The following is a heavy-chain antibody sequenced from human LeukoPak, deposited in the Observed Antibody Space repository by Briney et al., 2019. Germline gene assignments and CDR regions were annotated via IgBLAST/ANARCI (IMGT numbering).Heavy chain of an antibody. D-gene: IGHD3-10*01. J-gene: IGHJ4*02. CDR3: ARDYYGSGSYYRSHFDY. CDR2: IYYSGST. CDR1: GGSISSSSYY. V-gene: IGHV4-39*07. Sequence: SETLSLTCTVSGGSISSSSYYWGWIRQPPGKGLEWIGSIYYSGSTYYNPSLKSRVTISVDTSKNQFSLKLSSVTAADTAVYYCARDYYGSGSYYRSHFDYWGQGTLVTVSS.